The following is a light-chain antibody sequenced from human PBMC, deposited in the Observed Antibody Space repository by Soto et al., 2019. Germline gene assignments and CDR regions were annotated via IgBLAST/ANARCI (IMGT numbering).Light chain of an antibody. CDR3: QQGYGTPRA. CDR1: QSIRYY. CDR2: AAS. V-gene: IGKV1-39*01. Sequence: DIQMTQSPSSLSASVGDRVTITCRTSQSIRYYLNWYQQKPGKAPKLLIYAASSLQSGVPSRFSGSGSGTDFTLTISSLQPDDSATYYCQQGYGTPRAFGQGTKVEIK. J-gene: IGKJ1*01.